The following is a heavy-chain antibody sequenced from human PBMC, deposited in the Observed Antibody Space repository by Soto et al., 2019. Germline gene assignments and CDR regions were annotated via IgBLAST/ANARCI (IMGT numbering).Heavy chain of an antibody. CDR1: GDSVSSNSAA. CDR3: ARVAGSSSYNYYYMNV. Sequence: SQTLSLTCVISGDSVSSNSAAWNWIRQSPSRGLEWLRRTYFKSEWNNDYAPSVKSRITITPDTTKNQFSLQLSSVTPEDTAVYYCARVAGSSSYNYYYMNVWGKGTTVTVSS. J-gene: IGHJ6*03. CDR2: TYFKSEWNN. V-gene: IGHV6-1*01. D-gene: IGHD6-6*01.